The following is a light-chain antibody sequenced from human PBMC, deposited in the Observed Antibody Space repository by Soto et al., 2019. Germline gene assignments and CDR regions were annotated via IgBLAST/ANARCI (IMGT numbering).Light chain of an antibody. Sequence: EIVMTQFPATLSVSPGERATFSCRASQVFGSSLAWYQQKPGQAPRLLIYDASTRATGIPARFSGSGSGTEFSLTISILQSEDSAVYYYQQYSDWPLTFGQGTKVEIK. CDR3: QQYSDWPLT. V-gene: IGKV3-15*01. CDR1: QVFGSS. CDR2: DAS. J-gene: IGKJ1*01.